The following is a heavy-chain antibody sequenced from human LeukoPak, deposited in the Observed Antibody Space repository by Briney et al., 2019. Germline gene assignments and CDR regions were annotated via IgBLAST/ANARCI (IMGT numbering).Heavy chain of an antibody. J-gene: IGHJ4*02. V-gene: IGHV3-23*01. Sequence: GGSLRLSCAASGFTFSSYAMSWVRQAPGKGLEWVSAISGSGGSTYSAAAVKGRYTHSRDNSKNKLYLQMHSLRAEDTAVYYCATPPVDTAMVYFAYWGQGTLVTVSS. CDR3: ATPPVDTAMVYFAY. D-gene: IGHD5-18*01. CDR1: GFTFSSYA. CDR2: ISGSGGST.